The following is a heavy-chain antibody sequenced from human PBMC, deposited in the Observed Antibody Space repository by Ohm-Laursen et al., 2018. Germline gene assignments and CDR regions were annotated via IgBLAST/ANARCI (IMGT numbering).Heavy chain of an antibody. Sequence: SLRLSCTATGFTFSSYSMNWVRQAPGKGLEWVSYISSSSSTIYYADSVKGRFTISRDNAKNSLYLQMNSLRAEDTAVYYCARAREITMVRGVIIPDYFDYWGQGTLVTVSS. D-gene: IGHD3-10*01. CDR2: ISSSSSTI. J-gene: IGHJ4*02. CDR1: GFTFSSYS. V-gene: IGHV3-48*01. CDR3: ARAREITMVRGVIIPDYFDY.